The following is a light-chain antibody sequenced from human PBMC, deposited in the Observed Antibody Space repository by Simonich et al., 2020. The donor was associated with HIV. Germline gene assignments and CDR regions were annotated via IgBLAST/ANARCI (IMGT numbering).Light chain of an antibody. J-gene: IGKJ1*01. Sequence: DIQMTQSPSTLSASVGERVSITCRASENISKWLAWYQQKPGKAPKLLIYKASSLESGVPSRFSGSGSGTDYTLTISSLQPEDFATYYCQQYYSTPWTFGQGTKVEIK. CDR3: QQYYSTPWT. V-gene: IGKV1-5*03. CDR1: ENISKW. CDR2: KAS.